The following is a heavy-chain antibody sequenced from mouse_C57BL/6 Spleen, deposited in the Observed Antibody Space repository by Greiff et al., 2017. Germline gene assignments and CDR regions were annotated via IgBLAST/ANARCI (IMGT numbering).Heavy chain of an antibody. Sequence: VQLQQPGAELVRPGSSVKLSCKASGYTFTSYWMHWVKQRPIQGLEWIGNIDPSDSETHYNQKFKDKATLTVDKSSSTAYMQLSSLTSEDSAVYYCARERKTAWYYFDYWGQGTTLTVSS. D-gene: IGHD3-2*01. CDR3: ARERKTAWYYFDY. V-gene: IGHV1-52*01. J-gene: IGHJ2*01. CDR2: IDPSDSET. CDR1: GYTFTSYW.